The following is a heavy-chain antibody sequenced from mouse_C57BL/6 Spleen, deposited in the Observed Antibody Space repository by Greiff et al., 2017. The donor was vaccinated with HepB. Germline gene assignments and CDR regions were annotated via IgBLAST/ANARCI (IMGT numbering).Heavy chain of an antibody. CDR2: IHPNSGST. J-gene: IGHJ2*01. Sequence: VQLQQSGAELVKPGASVKLSCKASGYTFTSYWMHWVKQRPGQGLEWIGMIHPNSGSTNYNEKFKSKATLTVDKSSSTAYMQLSSLTSEDSAVYYCASPITTAGDYFDYWGQGTTLTVSS. CDR1: GYTFTSYW. D-gene: IGHD1-1*01. CDR3: ASPITTAGDYFDY. V-gene: IGHV1-64*01.